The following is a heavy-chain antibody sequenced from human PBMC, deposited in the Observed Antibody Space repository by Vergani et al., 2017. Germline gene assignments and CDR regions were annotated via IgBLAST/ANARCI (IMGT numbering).Heavy chain of an antibody. V-gene: IGHV3-21*01. Sequence: EVQLVESGGGLVQPGGSLRLSCAASGFTFSSYSMNWVRQAPGKGLEWVSSISSSSSYIYYADSVKGRFTISRDNAKNSLYLQMNSLRAEDTAVYYCARRVVVAVQHFDYWGQGTLVTVSS. CDR3: ARRVVVAVQHFDY. J-gene: IGHJ4*02. CDR2: ISSSSSYI. CDR1: GFTFSSYS. D-gene: IGHD2-15*01.